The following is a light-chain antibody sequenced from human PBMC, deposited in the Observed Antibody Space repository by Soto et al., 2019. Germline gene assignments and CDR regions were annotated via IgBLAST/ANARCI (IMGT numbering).Light chain of an antibody. CDR2: ITSDGTY. V-gene: IGLV4-69*01. CDR1: SGHNNYA. CDR3: QTWDTGIL. Sequence: QSVLTQSPFASASLGASVKLTCTLSSGHNNYAIAWHQQQPGKGPRYLIKITSDGTYTKGDGVPHRFSGSRSGAERSLTISSLRPDDEADYYCQTWDTGILFGGGTKVTVL. J-gene: IGLJ3*02.